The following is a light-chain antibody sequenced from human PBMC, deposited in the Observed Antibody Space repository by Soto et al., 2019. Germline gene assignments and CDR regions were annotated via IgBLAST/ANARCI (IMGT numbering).Light chain of an antibody. Sequence: QSVLTQPASVSGSPGQSITISCTGTSGDIGRYNYVSWYQQHPGEAPKLFIYNVNNRPSGVSNRFSGSKSGNTASLTISGLQAEVEANYYCASYAITTTSGVVFGGGTKLTVL. CDR3: ASYAITTTSGVV. V-gene: IGLV2-14*01. CDR2: NVN. J-gene: IGLJ3*02. CDR1: SGDIGRYNY.